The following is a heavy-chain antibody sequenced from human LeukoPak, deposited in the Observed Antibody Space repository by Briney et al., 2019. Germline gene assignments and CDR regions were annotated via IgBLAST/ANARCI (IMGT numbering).Heavy chain of an antibody. J-gene: IGHJ4*02. Sequence: SETLSLTCTVSGGSISSSSYCWGWIRQPPWKGLEWIGSIYYSGSTYYNPSLKSRVTISVDTSKNQFSLKLSSVTAADTAVYYCARLRIQHKDFDYWGQGTLVTVSS. CDR2: IYYSGST. D-gene: IGHD5-18*01. CDR3: ARLRIQHKDFDY. CDR1: GGSISSSSYC. V-gene: IGHV4-39*01.